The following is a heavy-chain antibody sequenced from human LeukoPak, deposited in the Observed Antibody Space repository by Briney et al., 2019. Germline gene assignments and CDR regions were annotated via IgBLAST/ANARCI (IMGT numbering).Heavy chain of an antibody. D-gene: IGHD6-19*01. CDR2: IYYSGST. CDR3: ARASSGWPFYYFDY. J-gene: IGHJ4*02. Sequence: PSETLSLTCTVSGGSIISYYWSWIRKPPGKGLECIGYIYYSGSTNYSPSLKSRVTISVDTSKNQFSLKLSSVTAADTAVYYCARASSGWPFYYFDYWGQGTLVTVSS. CDR1: GGSIISYY. V-gene: IGHV4-59*01.